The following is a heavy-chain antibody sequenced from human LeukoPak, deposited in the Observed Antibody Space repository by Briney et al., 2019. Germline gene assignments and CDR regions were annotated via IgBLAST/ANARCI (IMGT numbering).Heavy chain of an antibody. V-gene: IGHV1-18*01. D-gene: IGHD4-17*01. Sequence: ASVKVSCTTSGYTFNYYGITWVRQAPGQGLEWMAWINPYNGNTNYAQSLQGRATVTTDTSTSTAYMELSRLRSDDTAVYYCARSTTYKPLFDYWGQGTLVTVSS. CDR1: GYTFNYYG. J-gene: IGHJ4*02. CDR3: ARSTTYKPLFDY. CDR2: INPYNGNT.